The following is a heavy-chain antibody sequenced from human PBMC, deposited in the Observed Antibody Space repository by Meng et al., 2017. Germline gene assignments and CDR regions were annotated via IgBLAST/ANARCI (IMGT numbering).Heavy chain of an antibody. D-gene: IGHD6-19*01. J-gene: IGHJ4*02. V-gene: IGHV3-74*01. CDR2: INSDGSST. Sequence: EVQLVGAGGGLVRPGGSLGLSCAASGFTFSSYWMHWVRQAPGKGLVWVSRINSDGSSTSYADSVKGRFTISRDNAKNTLYLQMNSLRAEDTAVYYCARDRSSSGFDYWGQGTLVTVSS. CDR3: ARDRSSSGFDY. CDR1: GFTFSSYW.